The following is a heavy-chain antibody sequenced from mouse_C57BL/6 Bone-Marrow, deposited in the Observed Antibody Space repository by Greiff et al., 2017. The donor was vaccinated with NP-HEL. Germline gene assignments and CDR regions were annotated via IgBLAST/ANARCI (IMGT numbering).Heavy chain of an antibody. D-gene: IGHD2-4*01. V-gene: IGHV1-56*01. J-gene: IGHJ4*01. CDR1: GYTFTSHW. CDR2: IFPGSGST. Sequence: VQLQQSGPELVRPGASVKISCKAPGYTFTSHWMQWVRQRPGQGLEWIGEIFPGSGSTYYNEKFKGKATLTVDTSSSTAYMQLSSLTSEDAAVYFFARKDYDEDYAMDYWGQGTSVTVSS. CDR3: ARKDYDEDYAMDY.